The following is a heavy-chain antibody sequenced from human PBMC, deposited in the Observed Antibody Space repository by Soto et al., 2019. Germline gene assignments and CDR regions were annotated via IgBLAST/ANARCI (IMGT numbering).Heavy chain of an antibody. V-gene: IGHV3-30*03. Sequence: GGSLRLSCAASGFTFSRYGMNWVRQAPGKGLEWVAVISHDVGNTNYADSVKGRFTISRDNSKTTLYLQMSSLRAEDTAVYYCAIVTVSTGYYYAMDVWGQGTTVTVSS. CDR2: ISHDVGNT. J-gene: IGHJ6*02. CDR3: AIVTVSTGYYYAMDV. CDR1: GFTFSRYG. D-gene: IGHD4-17*01.